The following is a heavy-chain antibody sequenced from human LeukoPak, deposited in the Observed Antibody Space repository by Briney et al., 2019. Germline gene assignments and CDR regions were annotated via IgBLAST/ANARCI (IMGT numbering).Heavy chain of an antibody. CDR2: IFYSGST. CDR3: ARKGYSYGHPFDY. V-gene: IGHV4-31*03. D-gene: IGHD5-18*01. Sequence: SETLSLTCTVSGVSISSGGYYWSWIRQHPGKGLEWIGYIFYSGSTYYDPSLKSRVTISVDTSKNQFSLKLSSVTAADTAVYYCARKGYSYGHPFDYWGQGTLVTASS. CDR1: GVSISSGGYY. J-gene: IGHJ4*02.